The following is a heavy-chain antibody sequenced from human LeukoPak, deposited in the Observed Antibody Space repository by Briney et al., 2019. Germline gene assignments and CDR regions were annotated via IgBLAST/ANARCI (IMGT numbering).Heavy chain of an antibody. V-gene: IGHV3-21*01. D-gene: IGHD3-3*01. Sequence: GGSLRLTCAASGFTFSSYSMNWVRQAPGKGLEWVSSISSSSSYIYYADSVKGRFTISRDNAKNSLYLQMNSLRAEDTAVYYCARAHYDFWSGPEYYFDYWGQGTLVTVSS. CDR1: GFTFSSYS. CDR2: ISSSSSYI. J-gene: IGHJ4*02. CDR3: ARAHYDFWSGPEYYFDY.